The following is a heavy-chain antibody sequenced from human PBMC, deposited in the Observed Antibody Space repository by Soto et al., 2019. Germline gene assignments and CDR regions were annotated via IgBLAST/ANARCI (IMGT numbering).Heavy chain of an antibody. CDR3: ARGEAPSYSSSYAYYYYYMDV. V-gene: IGHV4-39*01. CDR2: IYYSGGT. D-gene: IGHD6-6*01. J-gene: IGHJ6*03. Sequence: SETLSLTCTVSGGSISSSSYYWGWIRQPPGKGLEWIGSIYYSGGTYYNPSLKSRVTISVDTSKNQFSLRLSSVTAADAAVYYCARGEAPSYSSSYAYYYYYMDVLGKGTTVTVS. CDR1: GGSISSSSYY.